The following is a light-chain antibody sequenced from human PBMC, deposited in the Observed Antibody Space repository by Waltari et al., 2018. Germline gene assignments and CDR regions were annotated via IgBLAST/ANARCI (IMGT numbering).Light chain of an antibody. CDR3: QQYNRWPPIT. CDR1: QSVSSN. CDR2: DAS. Sequence: EIVMTQSPATLSVSHGETATLSCRASQSVSSNVAWYQKKPGQPPRLLIYDASTRATSIPAKFRGSGSGTEFTLTISSLQSEDFAVYYCQQYNRWPPITFGHGTRLEIK. J-gene: IGKJ5*01. V-gene: IGKV3-15*01.